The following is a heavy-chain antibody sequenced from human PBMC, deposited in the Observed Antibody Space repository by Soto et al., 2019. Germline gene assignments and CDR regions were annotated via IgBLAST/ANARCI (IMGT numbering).Heavy chain of an antibody. CDR2: YISNSGDT. D-gene: IGHD6-13*01. CDR3: AAGGSWYAF. V-gene: IGHV1-2*02. J-gene: IGHJ4*02. Sequence: ASVKVSCKTSGNPFMGHYIHWLRQAPGQGFEWLGYISNSGDTKFSQNFQGRVSMTRDTSTTTAYMELRGLQSGDTAVYYCAAGGSWYAFWGQGTLVTVSS. CDR1: GNPFMGHY.